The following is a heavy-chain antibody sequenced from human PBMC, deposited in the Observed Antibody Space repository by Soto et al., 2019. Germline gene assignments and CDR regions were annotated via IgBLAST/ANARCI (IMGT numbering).Heavy chain of an antibody. Sequence: EVQLLESGGGLIEPGGSLRLSCAASRFTFSTYAMKWVRQAPGKGLECVASIGGSGRNTYDAASVKGRFTISRDSSKNMLYLQMNSLRGEDTAVYYCAKGEYCPNSTCSGHDWGQGTVVTVSS. CDR3: AKGEYCPNSTCSGHD. CDR1: RFTFSTYA. J-gene: IGHJ4*02. CDR2: IGGSGRNT. V-gene: IGHV3-23*01. D-gene: IGHD2-8*01.